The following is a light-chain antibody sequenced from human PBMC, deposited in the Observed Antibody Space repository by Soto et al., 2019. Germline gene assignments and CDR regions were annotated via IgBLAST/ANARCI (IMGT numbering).Light chain of an antibody. Sequence: EVLMTQFPATLSVSPGEGATLSCRASQSVYSNLAWYQQRPGHAPRLLIQGASTKATGIPAGFSGSGSGTAFTLSISSLQSEDFAVYYCLQYNNWPFTFGPGTKVDVK. V-gene: IGKV3-15*01. CDR2: GAS. J-gene: IGKJ3*01. CDR1: QSVYSN. CDR3: LQYNNWPFT.